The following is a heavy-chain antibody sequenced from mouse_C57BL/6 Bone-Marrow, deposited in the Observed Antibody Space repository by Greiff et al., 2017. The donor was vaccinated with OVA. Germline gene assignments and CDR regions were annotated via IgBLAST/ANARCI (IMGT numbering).Heavy chain of an antibody. J-gene: IGHJ4*01. CDR2: IRSKSNNYAT. D-gene: IGHD1-2*01. Sequence: DVMLVESGGGLVQPKGSLKLSCAASGFSFNTYAMNWVRQAPGKGLEWVARIRSKSNNYATYYADSVKDRFTISRDDSESMLYLQMNNLKTEDTAMDYCVRHSHYYGGYAMDYWGQGTSVTVSS. V-gene: IGHV10-1*01. CDR3: VRHSHYYGGYAMDY. CDR1: GFSFNTYA.